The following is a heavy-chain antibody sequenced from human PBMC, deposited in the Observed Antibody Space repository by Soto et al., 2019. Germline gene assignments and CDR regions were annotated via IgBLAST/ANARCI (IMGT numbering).Heavy chain of an antibody. J-gene: IGHJ4*02. CDR1: GFTFTSYA. CDR2: IRATGDSP. CDR3: AKNREWELPSPFDY. Sequence: PGGSLRLSCAASGFTFTSYAMTWVRQAPGKGLEWVSGIRATGDSPYYADSVKGRFTISKDNSNNILYLQMNSLRAEDTAVYFCAKNREWELPSPFDYWGQGTLVTVSS. D-gene: IGHD1-26*01. V-gene: IGHV3-23*01.